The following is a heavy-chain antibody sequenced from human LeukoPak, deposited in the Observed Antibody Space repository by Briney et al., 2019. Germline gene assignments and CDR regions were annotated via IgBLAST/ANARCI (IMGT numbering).Heavy chain of an antibody. Sequence: ASVKVSCKASGGTFSSYAISWVRQAPGQGLEWMGGIIPIFGTANYAQKFQGRVTITTDESTSTAYMELSSLRSEDTAVYYCARDPFYGDYADDAFDIWGQGTMVTVSS. J-gene: IGHJ3*02. CDR3: ARDPFYGDYADDAFDI. CDR2: IIPIFGTA. D-gene: IGHD4-17*01. V-gene: IGHV1-69*05. CDR1: GGTFSSYA.